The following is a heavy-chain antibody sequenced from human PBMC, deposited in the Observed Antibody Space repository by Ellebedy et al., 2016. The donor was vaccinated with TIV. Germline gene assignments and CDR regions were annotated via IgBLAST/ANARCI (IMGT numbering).Heavy chain of an antibody. CDR2: FNAGNGNT. V-gene: IGHV1-3*01. CDR3: ARGLLQRRAMIVIVTPADY. CDR1: GYTFTSYA. J-gene: IGHJ4*02. Sequence: ASVKVSCKASGYTFTSYAMHWVRQAPGQRLEWMGWFNAGNGNTKYSQKFQGRVTITRDTSASTAYMEVSSLRSEDTAVYYCARGLLQRRAMIVIVTPADYWGQGTLVTVSS. D-gene: IGHD3-22*01.